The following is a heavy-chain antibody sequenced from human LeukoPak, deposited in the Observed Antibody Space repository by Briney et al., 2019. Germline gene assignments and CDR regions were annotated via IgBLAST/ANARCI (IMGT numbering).Heavy chain of an antibody. J-gene: IGHJ4*02. D-gene: IGHD2-21*02. CDR2: ISYDGSNK. Sequence: PGRSLRLSCVASGFTFSSYGIHWVRQAPGKGLEWVAVISYDGSNKYYADSVKGRFTISRDNAKKSLYLQMNSLRAEDTAVYYCARDGVTSSVVYWGQGTLVTVSS. V-gene: IGHV3-30*03. CDR1: GFTFSSYG. CDR3: ARDGVTSSVVY.